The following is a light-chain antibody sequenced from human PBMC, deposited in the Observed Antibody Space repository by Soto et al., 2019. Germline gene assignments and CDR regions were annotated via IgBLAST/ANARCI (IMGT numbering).Light chain of an antibody. Sequence: QSVLTQPPSASGSPGQSVTISCTGMSSDVGGYNYVSWYQQHPGKAPKLMIYEVSKRPSGVPDRFSGSKSGNTASLTVSGFQAEDEADYYCSSYAGANSVVFGGGTKVTVL. CDR2: EVS. CDR3: SSYAGANSVV. V-gene: IGLV2-8*01. J-gene: IGLJ2*01. CDR1: SSDVGGYNY.